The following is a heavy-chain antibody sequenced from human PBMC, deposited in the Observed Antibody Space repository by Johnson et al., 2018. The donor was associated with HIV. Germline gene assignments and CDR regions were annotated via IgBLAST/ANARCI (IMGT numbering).Heavy chain of an antibody. J-gene: IGHJ3*02. CDR3: ARSVGYYDTRASGAFDI. V-gene: IGHV3-30*04. D-gene: IGHD3-22*01. CDR1: GFIFSDYA. Sequence: QVQLVESGGGVVQPGRSLRLSCAASGFIFSDYAMHWVRLAPGKGLEWVEVTSYDEIKKNYADSVKGRFTISRDNFKNTLYLQMNSLRAEDTALYYCARSVGYYDTRASGAFDIWGQGTMVTVSS. CDR2: TSYDEIKK.